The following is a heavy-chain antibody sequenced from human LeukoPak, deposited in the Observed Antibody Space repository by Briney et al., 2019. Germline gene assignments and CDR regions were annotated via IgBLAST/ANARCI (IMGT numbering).Heavy chain of an antibody. D-gene: IGHD6-19*01. CDR1: GGTFSSYA. V-gene: IGHV1-69*04. CDR3: ARERGGAVAGTFDY. J-gene: IGHJ4*02. Sequence: GASVKVSCKASGGTFSSYAISWVRQAPGQGLEWMGRIIPILGIANYAQKFQGRVTITADKSTSTAYMELSSLRSEDTAVYYCARERGGAVAGTFDYWGQGTLVTFSS. CDR2: IIPILGIA.